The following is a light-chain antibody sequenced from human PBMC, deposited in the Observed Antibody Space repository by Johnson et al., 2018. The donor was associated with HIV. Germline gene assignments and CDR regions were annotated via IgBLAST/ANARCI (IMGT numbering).Light chain of an antibody. V-gene: IGLV1-51*02. CDR3: GTWDSSLSDFV. J-gene: IGLJ1*01. Sequence: QFVLTQPPSVSAAPGQKVTISCSGNTSTIGNNFVSWYQLLPGTAPKLLIYKNTQRTSGIPDRFSGFKAATSATLGITGLQTGEEADYYCGTWDSSLSDFVFGTGTKVTVL. CDR2: KNT. CDR1: TSTIGNNF.